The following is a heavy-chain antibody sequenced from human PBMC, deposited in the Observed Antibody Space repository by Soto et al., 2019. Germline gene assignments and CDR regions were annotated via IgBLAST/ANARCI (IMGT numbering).Heavy chain of an antibody. J-gene: IGHJ6*02. CDR1: GYTFTSYG. D-gene: IGHD2-15*01. CDR2: ISAYNGNT. V-gene: IGHV1-18*01. Sequence: QVQLVQSGAEVKKPGASVKVSCKASGYTFTSYGISWVRQAPGQGLEWMGWISAYNGNTNYAPKLQGRVTMTTSTSTSTAYMQLRSLRSDDTAVYYCARDMGYCSGGSCATDIYYYYGMDVWGQGTTATVSS. CDR3: ARDMGYCSGGSCATDIYYYYGMDV.